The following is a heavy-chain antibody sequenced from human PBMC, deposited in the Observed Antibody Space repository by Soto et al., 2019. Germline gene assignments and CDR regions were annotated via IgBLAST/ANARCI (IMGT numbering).Heavy chain of an antibody. CDR3: VRTACVIDNCSYRGVR. D-gene: IGHD1-26*01. J-gene: IGHJ4*02. CDR2: IGFDGTNI. Sequence: GGSLRLSCVASGFDFKTYGMHWVRQAPGKGLEWVAVIGFDGTNIHYSDSVRGRFSISRDNSENTVSLQMNSLRVEDTALYYCVRTACVIDNCSYRGVRWGQGTLVTVSS. CDR1: GFDFKTYG. V-gene: IGHV3-33*01.